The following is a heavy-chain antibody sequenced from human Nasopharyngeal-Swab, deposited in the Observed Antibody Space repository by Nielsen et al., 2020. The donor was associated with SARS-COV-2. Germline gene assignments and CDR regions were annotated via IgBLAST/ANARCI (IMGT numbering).Heavy chain of an antibody. CDR2: SRNKANSYTT. CDR3: ARDLSSIWTSWLGV. J-gene: IGHJ6*02. Sequence: GESLKISCAASGFTFSAHYMDCVRQAPGKGLEWVGRSRNKANSYTTEYAASVKGRFTISRDDSKNSLYLQMSSLRTEDTALYYCARDLSSIWTSWLGVWGQGTTVIVSS. D-gene: IGHD6-13*01. V-gene: IGHV3-72*01. CDR1: GFTFSAHY.